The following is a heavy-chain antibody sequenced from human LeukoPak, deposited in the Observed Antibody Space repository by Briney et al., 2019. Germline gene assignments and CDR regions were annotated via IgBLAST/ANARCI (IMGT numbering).Heavy chain of an antibody. D-gene: IGHD2-21*01. CDR2: MHFSGAT. V-gene: IGHV4-59*01. CDR3: ARDTGDSPYYFDY. CDR1: GDSMGRYF. Sequence: SETLSLTCTVSGDSMGRYFWSWVRQSPTKGLEWLGYMHFSGATNYNPSLKSRVTISVDTSKKEFPLKRTSVTAADTAVYFCARDTGDSPYYFDYWGQGILVTVSS. J-gene: IGHJ4*02.